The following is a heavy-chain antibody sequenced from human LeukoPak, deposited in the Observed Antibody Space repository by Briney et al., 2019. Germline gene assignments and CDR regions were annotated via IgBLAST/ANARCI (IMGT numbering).Heavy chain of an antibody. CDR3: ARGDPHADT. J-gene: IGHJ5*02. V-gene: IGHV3-48*03. Sequence: GGSLRLSCAASGFAFSTYEMSRVRQAPGKGLEWIADITISGQTKNYADSVKGRFTISRDNAMSSLYLQMNSLRVEDTGVFYCARGDPHADTGGQGTLATVSS. CDR1: GFAFSTYE. CDR2: ITISGQTK.